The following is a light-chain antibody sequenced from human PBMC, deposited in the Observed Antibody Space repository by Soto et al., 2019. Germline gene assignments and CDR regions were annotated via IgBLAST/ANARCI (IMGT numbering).Light chain of an antibody. CDR1: HSINNW. V-gene: IGKV1-39*01. J-gene: IGKJ1*01. CDR2: AAY. CDR3: QQSYRNPRT. Sequence: DIQMTRSPSTLSASVGYMFTITCRASHSINNWLAWYQQKPGKAPKLLIYAAYSLASGVPSRFRGGASGTDLTITITSLQPEDFASYYCQQSYRNPRTFGQGTQVDIK.